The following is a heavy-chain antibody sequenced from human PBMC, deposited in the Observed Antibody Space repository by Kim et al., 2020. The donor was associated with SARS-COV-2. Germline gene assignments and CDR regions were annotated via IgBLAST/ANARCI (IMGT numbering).Heavy chain of an antibody. J-gene: IGHJ4*02. Sequence: ASVKVSCKASGYTFTSYAMHWVRQAPGQRLEWMGWINAGNGNTKYSQKFQGRVTITRDTSASTAYMELSSLRSEDTAVYYCARGSGSYYYRYTPTAIDYWGQGTLVTVSS. CDR2: INAGNGNT. V-gene: IGHV1-3*01. CDR1: GYTFTSYA. CDR3: ARGSGSYYYRYTPTAIDY. D-gene: IGHD1-26*01.